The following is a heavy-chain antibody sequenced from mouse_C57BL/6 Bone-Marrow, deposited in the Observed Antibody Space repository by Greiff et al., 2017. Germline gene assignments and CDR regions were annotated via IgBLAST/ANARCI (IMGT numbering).Heavy chain of an antibody. V-gene: IGHV1-64*01. CDR2: IHPNSGST. CDR3: ARSGSFWLRVMDY. J-gene: IGHJ4*01. D-gene: IGHD1-1*01. Sequence: QVQLKESGAELVKPGASVKLSCKASGYTFTSYWMHWVKQRPGQGLEWIGMIHPNSGSTNYNEKFKSKATLTVDKSSSTAYMQLSSLTSEDSAVYYCARSGSFWLRVMDYWGQGTSVTVSS. CDR1: GYTFTSYW.